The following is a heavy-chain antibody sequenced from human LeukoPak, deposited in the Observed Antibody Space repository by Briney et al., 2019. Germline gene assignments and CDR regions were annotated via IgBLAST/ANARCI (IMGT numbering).Heavy chain of an antibody. V-gene: IGHV4-34*01. CDR1: SGSFSGYY. D-gene: IGHD5-12*01. Sequence: SETLSLTCAVYSGSFSGYYWSWIRQPPGKGLEWIGEINHSGSTNYNPSLKSRVTISVDTSKNQFSLKLSSVTAADTAVYYCAREGLGVDIVATILYHYYMDVWGKGTTVTVSS. CDR2: INHSGST. J-gene: IGHJ6*03. CDR3: AREGLGVDIVATILYHYYMDV.